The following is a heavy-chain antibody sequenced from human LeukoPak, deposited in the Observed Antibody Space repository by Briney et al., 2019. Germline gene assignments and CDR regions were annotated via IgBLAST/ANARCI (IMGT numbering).Heavy chain of an antibody. Sequence: ASVKVSCKASGYTFSGFLMHWVRQAPGQGLEWMGRINPNSGGTNYAQKFQGRVTMTRDMSISTAYMELSRLRSDDTAVYYCARDYCGGDCFPDSWGQGTLVTVSS. D-gene: IGHD2-21*02. J-gene: IGHJ4*02. CDR1: GYTFSGFL. V-gene: IGHV1-2*06. CDR3: ARDYCGGDCFPDS. CDR2: INPNSGGT.